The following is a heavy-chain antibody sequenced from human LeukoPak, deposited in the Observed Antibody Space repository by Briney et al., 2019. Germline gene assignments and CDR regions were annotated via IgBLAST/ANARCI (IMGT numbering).Heavy chain of an antibody. CDR1: GFTFSSYA. D-gene: IGHD4-23*01. J-gene: IGHJ4*02. CDR3: AKDTTVVTNFVGDY. CDR2: ISGSGGST. Sequence: GGSLRLSCAASGFTFSSYAMSWVRQAPGKGLEWVSAISGSGGSTNYADSVKGRFTISRDNSKNTLYLQMNSLRAEDTAVYYCAKDTTVVTNFVGDYWGQGTLVTVSS. V-gene: IGHV3-23*01.